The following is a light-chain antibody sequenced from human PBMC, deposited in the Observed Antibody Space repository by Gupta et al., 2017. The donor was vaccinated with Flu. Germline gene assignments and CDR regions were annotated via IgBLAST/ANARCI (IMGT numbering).Light chain of an antibody. Sequence: LTPACPLSWYPWPSITISCTGTRSDVGGYNYVSWYQQHPGKAPKLMIYEVSNRPSGVSNRFSGSKSGNTASLTISGLQAEDEADYYCSSYTSTSSPYVFGTGTKVSVL. J-gene: IGLJ1*01. CDR3: SSYTSTSSPYV. V-gene: IGLV2-14*01. CDR1: RSDVGGYNY. CDR2: EVS.